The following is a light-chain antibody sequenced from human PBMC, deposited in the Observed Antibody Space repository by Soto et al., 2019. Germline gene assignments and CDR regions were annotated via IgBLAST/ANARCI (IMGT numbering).Light chain of an antibody. CDR3: QQYNNWPPLT. J-gene: IGKJ4*01. CDR1: QSVRTN. V-gene: IGKV3-15*01. CDR2: AAS. Sequence: EVVVTQSPATLSVSLGGRATLSCRASQSVRTNLAWYQQKPGQAPRLLIYAASTRSTGIPARFSGSGSGTEFTLTITSVQSEDFAVYYCQQYNNWPPLTFGGGTKVEIK.